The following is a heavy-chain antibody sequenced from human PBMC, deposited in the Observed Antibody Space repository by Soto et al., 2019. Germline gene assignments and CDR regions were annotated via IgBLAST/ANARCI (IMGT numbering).Heavy chain of an antibody. V-gene: IGHV4-59*08. CDR3: QRQPPTYCSGGSCYPSRFDP. CDR2: IYYSGST. J-gene: IGHJ5*02. Sequence: SETLSLTCTVSGGSISSYDWSWIRQPPGKGLEWIGYIYYSGSTNYNPSLKSRVTISLDTSKHHFSLNLSSVPPAHTAVYYCQRQPPTYCSGGSCYPSRFDPRGQRPLVTVSS. D-gene: IGHD2-15*01. CDR1: GGSISSYD.